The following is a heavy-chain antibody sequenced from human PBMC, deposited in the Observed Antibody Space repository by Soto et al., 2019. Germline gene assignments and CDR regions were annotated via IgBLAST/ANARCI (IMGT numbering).Heavy chain of an antibody. V-gene: IGHV4-59*01. CDR1: GVSISSYY. Sequence: SETLSLPCTVSGVSISSYYWSWIRQPPGKGLEWVGYIYSSGSTNYNPSLKSRVTISIDTSKNQFSLKLSSVTAADTAVYYCASAPLHDDGDYGDAFDIWGQGTMVTVSS. CDR2: IYSSGST. CDR3: ASAPLHDDGDYGDAFDI. D-gene: IGHD4-17*01. J-gene: IGHJ3*02.